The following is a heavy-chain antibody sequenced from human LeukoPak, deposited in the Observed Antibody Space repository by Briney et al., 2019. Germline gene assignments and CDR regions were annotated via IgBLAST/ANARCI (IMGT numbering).Heavy chain of an antibody. Sequence: SETLSLTCTVSGGSISNSNYYWGWIRQPPGKGLEWIGSIYYSGSTYYNPSLKSRVTISVDTSKNQFSLKLRSVTAADTAVYYCARVYCSSTSCYPLDYYYYYYMDVWGKGTTVTVSS. CDR2: IYYSGST. CDR3: ARVYCSSTSCYPLDYYYYYYMDV. V-gene: IGHV4-39*07. D-gene: IGHD2-2*01. CDR1: GGSISNSNYY. J-gene: IGHJ6*03.